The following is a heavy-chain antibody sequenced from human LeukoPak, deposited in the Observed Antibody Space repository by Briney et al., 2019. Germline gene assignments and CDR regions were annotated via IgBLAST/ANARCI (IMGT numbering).Heavy chain of an antibody. Sequence: SQTLSLTCTVSGGSISSGSYYWSWIRQPAGKGLEWIGRIYTSGSTNYNPSLKSRVTISVDTSKNQFSLKLSSVTAADTAVYYCARETYYYDSSGYWNDAFDIWGQGTMVTVSS. D-gene: IGHD3-22*01. CDR1: GGSISSGSYY. CDR3: ARETYYYDSSGYWNDAFDI. J-gene: IGHJ3*02. V-gene: IGHV4-61*02. CDR2: IYTSGST.